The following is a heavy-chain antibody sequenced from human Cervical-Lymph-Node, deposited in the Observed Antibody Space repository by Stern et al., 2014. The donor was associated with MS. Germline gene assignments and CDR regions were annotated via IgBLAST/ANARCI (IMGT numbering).Heavy chain of an antibody. J-gene: IGHJ4*02. CDR1: GGSIRSYY. D-gene: IGHD5-24*01. CDR2: IHSSGST. V-gene: IGHV4-59*01. CDR3: ARGAETATPWDF. Sequence: QLQLQESGPGLVKPSETLSLTCTVSGGSIRSYYWRWIRQPPGKGLEWIGYIHSSGSTNYKSSLKSRVTISVDTSKTQFYLNLNSVTAADTAVYYCARGAETATPWDFWGQGTLVTVSS.